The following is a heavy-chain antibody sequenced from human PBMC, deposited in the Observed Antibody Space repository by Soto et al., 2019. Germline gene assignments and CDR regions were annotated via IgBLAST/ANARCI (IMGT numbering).Heavy chain of an antibody. J-gene: IGHJ6*02. Sequence: QVQLVESGGGVVQPGRSLRLSCAASEFTFSNYGRHWVRQAAGKGLEWVAVILNDGSNRYHADSVKDRFTISRDNSKNTLYLQMNSLRAEHTAVYYCARDDEYSGNGMDVWGQGTTVTVS. V-gene: IGHV3-33*01. D-gene: IGHD3-10*01. CDR1: EFTFSNYG. CDR2: ILNDGSNR. CDR3: ARDDEYSGNGMDV.